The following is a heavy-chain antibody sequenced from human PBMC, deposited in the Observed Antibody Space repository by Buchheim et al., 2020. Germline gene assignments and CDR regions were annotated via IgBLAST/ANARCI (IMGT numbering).Heavy chain of an antibody. CDR1: GFTFSSYG. CDR3: ARERVYSYGEVFDY. CDR2: IWYDGSNK. J-gene: IGHJ4*02. Sequence: QVQLVESGGGVVQPGRSLRLSCAASGFTFSSYGMHWVRQAPGKGLEWVAVIWYDGSNKYYADSVKGRFTISRDNSKNTLYLQMNSLRAEDTAVYYCARERVYSYGEVFDYWGQGTL. D-gene: IGHD5-18*01. V-gene: IGHV3-33*01.